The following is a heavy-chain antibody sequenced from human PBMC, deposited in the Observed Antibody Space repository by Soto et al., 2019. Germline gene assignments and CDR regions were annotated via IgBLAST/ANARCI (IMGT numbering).Heavy chain of an antibody. CDR3: ARVMAAMQNWLDP. CDR1: CGSIISIGYF. J-gene: IGHJ5*02. CDR2: IYHTGTT. V-gene: IGHV4-30-4*01. Sequence: SGTLSLTCSVSCGSIISIGYFWSWIRQPPGKGLEWIGFIYHTGTTYYNPSLRSRVTISIDTSKSQFSMKLNSVTAADTAVYYCARVMAAMQNWLDPWGQGTLVTVSS. D-gene: IGHD2-2*01.